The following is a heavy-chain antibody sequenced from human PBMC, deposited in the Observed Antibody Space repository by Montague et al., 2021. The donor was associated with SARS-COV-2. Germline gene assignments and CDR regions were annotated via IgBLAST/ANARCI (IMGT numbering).Heavy chain of an antibody. CDR3: ARDFRLQAWETNYYFGL. J-gene: IGHJ2*01. D-gene: IGHD5-12*01. V-gene: IGHV4-59*01. CDR2: IYDTWNT. Sequence: SETLSLTCTVSGGSISGYYWSWIRQPPGKGPEWMGNIYDTWNTNYNPTLKSRVTMSEDTSKNQFSLRLTSVTAADTAVYYCARDFRLQAWETNYYFGLWGRGTLVSVSS. CDR1: GGSISGYY.